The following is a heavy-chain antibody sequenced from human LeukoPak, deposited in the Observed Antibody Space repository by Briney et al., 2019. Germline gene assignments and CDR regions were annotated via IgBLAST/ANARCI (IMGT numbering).Heavy chain of an antibody. D-gene: IGHD2-2*01. V-gene: IGHV4-31*03. CDR1: GGSISSGGYY. CDR2: IYCSGST. J-gene: IGHJ5*02. Sequence: SQTLSLTCTVSGGSISSGGYYWSWIRQHPGKGLEWIGYIYCSGSTYYNPSLKSRVTISVDTSKNQFSLKLSSVTAADTAVYYCARDKGGRYCSSTSCYGGWFDPWGQGTLVTVSS. CDR3: ARDKGGRYCSSTSCYGGWFDP.